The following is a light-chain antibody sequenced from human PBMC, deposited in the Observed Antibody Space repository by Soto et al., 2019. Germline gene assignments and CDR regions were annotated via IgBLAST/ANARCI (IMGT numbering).Light chain of an antibody. V-gene: IGKV3-11*01. CDR3: QQRSNWPLT. CDR1: QSVSSY. Sequence: EIVLTQSPATLSLSPGERATLSCRASQSVSSYLAWYQHKPGQAPRLLIYDASNRATGIPARFSGSGSGTDFTLTITILEREDFAVYYCQQRSNWPLTFGGGTKVEIK. CDR2: DAS. J-gene: IGKJ4*01.